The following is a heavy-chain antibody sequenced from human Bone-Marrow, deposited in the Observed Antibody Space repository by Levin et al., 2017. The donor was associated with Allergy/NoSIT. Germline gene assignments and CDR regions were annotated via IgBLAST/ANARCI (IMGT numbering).Heavy chain of an antibody. CDR1: GGSIGSYY. D-gene: IGHD6-19*01. CDR3: ARSEVVGNVEFDY. CDR2: IYYSGIT. Sequence: SETLSLTCTVSGGSIGSYYWSWIRQPPGKGLEWIGYIYYSGITNYNPSLKSRVTISVDTSKKQFSLKLSSVTAADTAVDYCARSEVVGNVEFDYWGQGTLVTVSS. J-gene: IGHJ4*02. V-gene: IGHV4-59*08.